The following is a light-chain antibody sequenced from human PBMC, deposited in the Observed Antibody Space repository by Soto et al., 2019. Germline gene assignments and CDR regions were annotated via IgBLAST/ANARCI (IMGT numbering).Light chain of an antibody. CDR3: LQHKSYPWT. CDR1: LDIRHE. V-gene: IGKV1-17*01. Sequence: IQVTQSPSSLSASVGDRVTITCRARLDIRHELDWYQQKPGKAPKRLIYDASTLQDWVPSRFSGGGSCTEFTLTISSLQSEDFATYSCLQHKSYPWTFGQGTKV. CDR2: DAS. J-gene: IGKJ1*01.